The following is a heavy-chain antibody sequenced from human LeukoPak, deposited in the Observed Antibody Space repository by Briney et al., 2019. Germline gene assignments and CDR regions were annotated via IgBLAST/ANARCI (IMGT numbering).Heavy chain of an antibody. CDR3: ARYSSSWYTNYYGMDV. V-gene: IGHV3-23*01. J-gene: IGHJ6*04. Sequence: GGSLRLPCAASGFTYSSYAMSWVRQAPGKGLEWVSAVSGSGASTYYADSVKGRFTISRDNSKNTLYLQMNSLRAEDTAVYYCARYSSSWYTNYYGMDVWGKGTTVTVSS. CDR1: GFTYSSYA. CDR2: VSGSGAST. D-gene: IGHD6-13*01.